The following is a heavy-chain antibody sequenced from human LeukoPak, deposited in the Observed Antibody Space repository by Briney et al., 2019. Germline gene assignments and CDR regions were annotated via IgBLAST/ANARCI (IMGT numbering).Heavy chain of an antibody. CDR3: ARHGGSWYVDY. J-gene: IGHJ4*02. D-gene: IGHD6-13*01. Sequence: GGSLRLSCTDSGSSFSNYWLSWVRQAPGKGLEWVANIKEDGSEKWYVDSVKGRFTISRDNARNSLHLQLTSLRVDDTAVYYYARHGGSWYVDYWGQGTLVTVSS. V-gene: IGHV3-7*01. CDR1: GSSFSNYW. CDR2: IKEDGSEK.